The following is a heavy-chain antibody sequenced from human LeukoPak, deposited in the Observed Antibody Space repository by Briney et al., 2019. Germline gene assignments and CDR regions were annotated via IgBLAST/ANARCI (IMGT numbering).Heavy chain of an antibody. V-gene: IGHV1-58*02. CDR3: AAGRYFDLVDY. Sequence: SVKFSCTASGFTFIISAMQWVRQARGQRLEWMGWIVVGSGNTNYAQKFQERVTITSDMSTSTAYMELGSLRSEDTAVYYCAAGRYFDLVDYWGQGTLVTVSS. CDR1: GFTFIISA. J-gene: IGHJ4*02. D-gene: IGHD3-9*01. CDR2: IVVGSGNT.